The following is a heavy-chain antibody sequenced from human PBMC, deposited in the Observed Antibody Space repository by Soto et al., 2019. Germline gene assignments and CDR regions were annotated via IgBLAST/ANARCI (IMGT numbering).Heavy chain of an antibody. Sequence: WASVKVSCKASGGTFSSYAISWVRQAPGQGLEWMGGIIPIFGTANYAQKFQGRVTITADESTSTAYMELSSLRSEDTAVYYCARDRGIVVVPAAIRRPYYGMDVWGQGTTVTVSS. CDR3: ARDRGIVVVPAAIRRPYYGMDV. D-gene: IGHD2-2*02. CDR2: IIPIFGTA. CDR1: GGTFSSYA. J-gene: IGHJ6*02. V-gene: IGHV1-69*13.